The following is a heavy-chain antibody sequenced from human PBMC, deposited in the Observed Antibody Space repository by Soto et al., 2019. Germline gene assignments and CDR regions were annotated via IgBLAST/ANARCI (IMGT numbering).Heavy chain of an antibody. Sequence: GGSLRLSCAASGFTFNDHYMDWVRQAPGKGLEWVGRTRNKANSYTTEYAASVKGRFTISRDDSKNSLYLQMNSLKTEDTAVYYCARVPSSYDTGDYYYYGMDVWGKGTKLTVS. CDR3: ARVPSSYDTGDYYYYGMDV. V-gene: IGHV3-72*01. CDR2: TRNKANSYTT. D-gene: IGHD3-22*01. CDR1: GFTFNDHY. J-gene: IGHJ6*01.